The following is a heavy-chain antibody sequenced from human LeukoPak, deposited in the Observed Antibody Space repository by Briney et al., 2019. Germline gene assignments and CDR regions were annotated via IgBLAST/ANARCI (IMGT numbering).Heavy chain of an antibody. J-gene: IGHJ4*02. V-gene: IGHV3-15*01. D-gene: IGHD6-19*01. CDR1: GFTFSNAW. Sequence: GGSLRLSCAASGFTFSNAWMSWVRQAPGKGLEWVGRIKSKTDGGTTDYAAPVKGRFTISRDDSKNTLYLQMNSLKTEDTAVYYCAKAGGWTNYFDYWGQGTLVTVSS. CDR2: IKSKTDGGTT. CDR3: AKAGGWTNYFDY.